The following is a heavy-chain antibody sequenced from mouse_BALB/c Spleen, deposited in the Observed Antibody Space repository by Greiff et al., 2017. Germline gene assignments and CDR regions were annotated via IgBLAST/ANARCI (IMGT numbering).Heavy chain of an antibody. Sequence: EVKVVESGGDLVKPGGSLKLSCAASGFTFSSYGMSWVRQTPDKRLEWVATISSGGSYTYYPDSVKGRFTISRDNAKNTLYLQMSSLKSEDTAMYYCARQAARATGAMDYWGQGTSVTVSS. J-gene: IGHJ4*01. D-gene: IGHD3-1*01. CDR1: GFTFSSYG. CDR2: ISSGGSYT. CDR3: ARQAARATGAMDY. V-gene: IGHV5-6*01.